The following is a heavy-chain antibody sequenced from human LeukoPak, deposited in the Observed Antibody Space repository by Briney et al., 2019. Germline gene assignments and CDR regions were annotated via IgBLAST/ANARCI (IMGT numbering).Heavy chain of an antibody. V-gene: IGHV3-23*01. CDR2: ISNNGGYT. CDR1: GFTFSSSA. CDR3: ANHGYGYSYGMDV. J-gene: IGHJ6*02. D-gene: IGHD5-18*01. Sequence: PGGSLRLSCAASGFTFSSSAMSWVRQAPGKGLEWVSAISNNGGYTYYADSVQGRFTISRDNSKNTLYLQMNSLRAEDTAVYYCANHGYGYSYGMDVWGQGTTVTVSS.